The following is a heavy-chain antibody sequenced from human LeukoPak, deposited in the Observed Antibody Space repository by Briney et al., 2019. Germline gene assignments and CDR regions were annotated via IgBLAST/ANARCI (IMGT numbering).Heavy chain of an antibody. J-gene: IGHJ3*02. V-gene: IGHV3-21*01. CDR1: GFTFSNYR. Sequence: PGGSLRLSCAASGFTFSNYRMNWVRQAPGKGLEWVSSISSSSIYIYYADPLKGRFTISRDNAKNSLYLQTNSLRAEDTAVYYCARGRDGYNLVDAFDIWGQGIMVIVSS. CDR2: ISSSSIYI. CDR3: ARGRDGYNLVDAFDI. D-gene: IGHD5-24*01.